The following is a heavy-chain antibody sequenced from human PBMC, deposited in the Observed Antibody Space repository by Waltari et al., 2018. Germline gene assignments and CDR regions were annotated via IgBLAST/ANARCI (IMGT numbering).Heavy chain of an antibody. J-gene: IGHJ4*02. D-gene: IGHD1-26*01. CDR1: GGSISSYY. Sequence: QVQLQESGPGLVKPSETLSLTCTVSGGSISSYYWSWIRQPPGKGLEWIGYIYYSGSTNYNPSLKSRVTISVDTSKNQFSLKLSSVTAADTAVYYCARLGSGSSWHYWGQGTLVTVSS. CDR2: IYYSGST. V-gene: IGHV4-59*08. CDR3: ARLGSGSSWHY.